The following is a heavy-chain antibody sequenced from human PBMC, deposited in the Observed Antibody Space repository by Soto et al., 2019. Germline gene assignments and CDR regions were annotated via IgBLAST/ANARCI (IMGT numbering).Heavy chain of an antibody. CDR1: GFTFSSYW. CDR2: IKPDGSQK. D-gene: IGHD3-22*01. CDR3: ARGDYYDSSGPFSDAFDV. V-gene: IGHV3-7*04. Sequence: QLVESGGGLVQPGGSLRLSCEASGFTFSSYWMTWVRQAPGKGLEWVANIKPDGSQKWYVDSVKGRFTISRDNAKKSLYLQMNSLRAEDTAVCYCARGDYYDSSGPFSDAFDVWGQGTMVTVSS. J-gene: IGHJ3*01.